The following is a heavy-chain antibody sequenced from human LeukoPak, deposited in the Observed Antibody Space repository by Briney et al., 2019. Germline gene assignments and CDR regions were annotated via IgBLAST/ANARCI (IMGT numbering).Heavy chain of an antibody. CDR2: ISYDGSNK. Sequence: PGGSLRLSCSASGFTFSSYTTHWVRQAPGKGLEWVAVISYDGSNKYYVDSVKGRFTISRDNSKNTLYLQMNSLRAEDTAVYYCVKDLSGRIFDYWGQGTLVTVSS. V-gene: IGHV3-30*04. D-gene: IGHD1-26*01. CDR3: VKDLSGRIFDY. J-gene: IGHJ4*02. CDR1: GFTFSSYT.